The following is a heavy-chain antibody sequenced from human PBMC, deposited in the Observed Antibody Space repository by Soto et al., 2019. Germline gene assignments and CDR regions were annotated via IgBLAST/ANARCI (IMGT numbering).Heavy chain of an antibody. CDR1: GGTLENLA. V-gene: IGHV1-69*01. D-gene: IGHD3-3*01. Sequence: QVQLVKSGAELRTPGSSVKVSCKASGGTLENLAISWVRQAPGQGFEWMGGVIPVLGTTDYAQKLQGRLTITADESTTTVYMELSGLKSEDTAVYYCARDGRTLRYLEWPAAFDSWGQGTLVTVSS. CDR3: ARDGRTLRYLEWPAAFDS. CDR2: VIPVLGTT. J-gene: IGHJ5*01.